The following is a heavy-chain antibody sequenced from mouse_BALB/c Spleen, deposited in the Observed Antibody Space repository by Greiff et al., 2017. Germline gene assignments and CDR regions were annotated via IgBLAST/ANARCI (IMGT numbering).Heavy chain of an antibody. Sequence: LVKPGASVKISCKASGYSFTGYYMHWVKQSHGKSLEWIGYISCYNGATSYNQKFKGKATFTVDTSSSTAYMQFNSLTSEDSAVYYCASQNRNWAAWFAYWGQGTLGTVSA. CDR2: ISCYNGAT. CDR1: GYSFTGYY. V-gene: IGHV1S34*01. J-gene: IGHJ3*01. CDR3: ASQNRNWAAWFAY. D-gene: IGHD4-1*01.